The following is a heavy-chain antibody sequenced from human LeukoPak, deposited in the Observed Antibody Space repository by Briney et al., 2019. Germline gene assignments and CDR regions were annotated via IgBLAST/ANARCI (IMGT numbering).Heavy chain of an antibody. V-gene: IGHV4-34*01. J-gene: IGHJ4*02. D-gene: IGHD2-15*01. CDR3: ARVPKYRVAIGDPLIPIKAANNYYFDY. CDR1: GGSFSGYY. Sequence: SETLSLTCAVYGGSFSGYYWSWIRQPPGKGLEWIGEINHSGSTNYNPSLKSRVTISVDTSKNQFSLKLSSVTAADTAVYYCARVPKYRVAIGDPLIPIKAANNYYFDYWGQGTLVTVSS. CDR2: INHSGST.